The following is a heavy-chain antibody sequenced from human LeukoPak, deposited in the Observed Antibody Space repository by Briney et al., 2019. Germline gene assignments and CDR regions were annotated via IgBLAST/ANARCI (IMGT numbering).Heavy chain of an antibody. Sequence: PGGSLRLSCAASGFTFSSYSMNWVRQAPGKGLEWVSSISSSSSYIYYADSVKGRFTISRDNAKNSLYLQMNSLRAEDTAVYYCARRGTGDPYFDYWGQGTLVTVSS. CDR1: GFTFSSYS. CDR2: ISSSSSYI. V-gene: IGHV3-21*01. J-gene: IGHJ4*02. D-gene: IGHD7-27*01. CDR3: ARRGTGDPYFDY.